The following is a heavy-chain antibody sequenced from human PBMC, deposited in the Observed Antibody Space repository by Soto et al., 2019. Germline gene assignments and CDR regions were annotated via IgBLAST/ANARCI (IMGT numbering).Heavy chain of an antibody. J-gene: IGHJ2*01. CDR2: IYYSGST. CDR3: ARDRYGGSMVRGPNWYFDL. CDR1: GGSISSYY. Sequence: SETLSLTCTVSGGSISSYYWSWIRQPPGKGLEWIGYIYYSGSTNYNPSLKSRVTISVDTSKNQFSLKLSSVTAADTAVYYCARDRYGGSMVRGPNWYFDLWGRATLVTVSS. D-gene: IGHD3-10*01. V-gene: IGHV4-59*01.